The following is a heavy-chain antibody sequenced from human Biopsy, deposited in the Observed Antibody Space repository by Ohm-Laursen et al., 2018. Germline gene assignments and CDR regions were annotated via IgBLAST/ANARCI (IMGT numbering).Heavy chain of an antibody. CDR3: AKFKSTVATKDGFDV. Sequence: RASLMLSCKTSGFSFVTYYIGWVRQMPGKGLEWMGIIFPGDSETVYGPYFQGHVPISADKSTTTAFLEWSSLKASDTAIYYCAKFKSTVATKDGFDVWGQGTEVTVSS. D-gene: IGHD4-23*01. V-gene: IGHV5-51*01. CDR1: GFSFVTYY. CDR2: IFPGDSET. J-gene: IGHJ3*01.